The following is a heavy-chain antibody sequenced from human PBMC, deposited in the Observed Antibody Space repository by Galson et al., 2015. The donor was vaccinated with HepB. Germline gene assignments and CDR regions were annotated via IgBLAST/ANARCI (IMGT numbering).Heavy chain of an antibody. V-gene: IGHV3-74*01. J-gene: IGHJ4*02. D-gene: IGHD3-16*01. CDR1: GFIFSSSW. Sequence: SLRLSCAASGFIFSSSWMHWVRQAPGEGLVWVSRINRDGSTTNYADSAKGRFTISRDNGKNTLYLQMNSLRAEDTAVYYCARGDGGHFAYWGQGTLVTVSS. CDR2: INRDGSTT. CDR3: ARGDGGHFAY.